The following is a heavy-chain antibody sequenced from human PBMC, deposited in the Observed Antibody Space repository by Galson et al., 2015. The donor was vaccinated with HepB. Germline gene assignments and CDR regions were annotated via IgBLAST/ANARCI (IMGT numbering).Heavy chain of an antibody. CDR2: ISYSGST. CDR3: ASPKRITMVRGSGGWFDA. D-gene: IGHD3-10*01. CDR1: GGSISSYY. V-gene: IGHV4-59*05. Sequence: ETLSLTCTVSGGSISSYYWSWIRQPPGKGLEWIGSISYSGSTYYNPSLKSRVTISVDTSKNKFSLKLSTVTAADTAVYYCASPKRITMVRGSGGWFDAWGQGTLVTVSS. J-gene: IGHJ5*02.